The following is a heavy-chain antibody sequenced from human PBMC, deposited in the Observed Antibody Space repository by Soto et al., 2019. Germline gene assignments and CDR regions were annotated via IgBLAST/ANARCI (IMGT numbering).Heavy chain of an antibody. CDR2: ISPMFGAA. CDR1: GGTSNTYA. V-gene: IGHV1-69*01. D-gene: IGHD3-10*01. Sequence: QVQLVQSGAEMKKPGSSVKVSCQSSGGTSNTYAMNWVRQAPGQGPEWMGDISPMFGAANYAPKFQGRATITAEESTGTSYMPLSSLTSEDTALYSCAREVQVHTPAFVYWGQGTLVTVSS. J-gene: IGHJ4*02. CDR3: AREVQVHTPAFVY.